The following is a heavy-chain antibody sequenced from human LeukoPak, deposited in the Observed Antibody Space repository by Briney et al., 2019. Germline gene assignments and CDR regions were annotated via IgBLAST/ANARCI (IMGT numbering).Heavy chain of an antibody. CDR1: GFTFSSYA. J-gene: IGHJ4*02. V-gene: IGHV3-30*01. D-gene: IGHD4-11*01. CDR2: ISYDGSNK. Sequence: GRSLGLSCAASGFTFSSYAMHWVRQAPGKGLEWVAVISYDGSNKYYADSVKGRFTISRDNSKNTLYLQMNSLRAEDTAVYYCARDSSTVTSYNFAYWGQGTLVTVSS. CDR3: ARDSSTVTSYNFAY.